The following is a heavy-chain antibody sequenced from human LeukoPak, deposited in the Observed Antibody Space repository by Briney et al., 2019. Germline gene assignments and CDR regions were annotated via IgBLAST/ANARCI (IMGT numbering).Heavy chain of an antibody. CDR3: AKPPNYDSDAFDI. V-gene: IGHV3-21*01. D-gene: IGHD3-22*01. J-gene: IGHJ3*02. CDR1: GFTFSSYS. Sequence: GGSLRLSCAASGFTFSSYSMNWVRQAPGKGLEWVSSISSSSSCIYYADSVKGRFTISRDNSKNTLYLQMNSLRAEDTAVYYCAKPPNYDSDAFDIWGQGTMVTVSS. CDR2: ISSSSSCI.